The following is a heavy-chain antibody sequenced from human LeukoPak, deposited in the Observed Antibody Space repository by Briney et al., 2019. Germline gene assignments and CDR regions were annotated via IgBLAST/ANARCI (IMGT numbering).Heavy chain of an antibody. CDR1: GFTFSSYW. Sequence: GGPLRLSCAASGFTFSSYWMNWARQAPGKGLEWVASINHNGNVNYYVDSVKGRFTISRDNAKNTLYLQMSNLRAEDTAVYFCARGGGLDVWGQGATVTVSS. CDR3: ARGGGLDV. J-gene: IGHJ6*02. CDR2: INHNGNVN. D-gene: IGHD3-16*01. V-gene: IGHV3-7*03.